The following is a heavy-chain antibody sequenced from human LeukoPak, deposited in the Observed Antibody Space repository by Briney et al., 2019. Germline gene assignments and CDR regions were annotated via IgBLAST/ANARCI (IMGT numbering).Heavy chain of an antibody. J-gene: IGHJ4*02. CDR3: AKTPIEEFHFDY. CDR1: GFTFSSYS. Sequence: GGSLRLSCAASGFTFSSYSMNWVRQAPGKGLEWVSSISSSSSYIYYADSVKGRFTISRDNAKNTLYLQMNSLRAEDTAVYYCAKTPIEEFHFDYWGQGTLVTVSS. CDR2: ISSSSSYI. D-gene: IGHD3-10*01. V-gene: IGHV3-21*04.